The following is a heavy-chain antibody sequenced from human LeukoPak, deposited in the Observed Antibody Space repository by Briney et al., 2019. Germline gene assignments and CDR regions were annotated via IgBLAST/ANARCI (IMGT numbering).Heavy chain of an antibody. D-gene: IGHD2-15*01. CDR3: LRFGYYYGMDV. CDR1: GYTFTSYD. J-gene: IGHJ6*02. CDR2: MNPNSGNT. Sequence: ASVKVSCKASGYTFTSYDINWVRQATGQGLEWMRWMNPNSGNTGYAQKFQGGVTMTRNTSISTAYMELSSLRSEDTAVYYCLRFGYYYGMDVWGQGTTVTVSS. V-gene: IGHV1-8*01.